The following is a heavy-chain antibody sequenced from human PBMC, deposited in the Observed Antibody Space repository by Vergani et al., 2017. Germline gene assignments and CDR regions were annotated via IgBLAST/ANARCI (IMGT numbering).Heavy chain of an antibody. CDR1: GFTFSSYE. Sequence: EVQLVESGGGLVQPGGSLRLSCAASGFTFSSYEMNWVRQAPGKGLEWVSYISSSGSTIYYADSVKGRFTISRDNAKNSLYLQMNSLRAEATAVYYCAREATYYDFWSGPDAVDSWGQGTMVTVSS. V-gene: IGHV3-48*03. D-gene: IGHD3-3*01. J-gene: IGHJ3*02. CDR3: AREATYYDFWSGPDAVDS. CDR2: ISSSGSTI.